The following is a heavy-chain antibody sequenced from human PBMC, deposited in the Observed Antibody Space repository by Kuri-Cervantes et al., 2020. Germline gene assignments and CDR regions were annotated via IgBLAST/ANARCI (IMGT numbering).Heavy chain of an antibody. CDR2: ISYDGTNK. CDR3: ARWLQFFDY. CDR1: GFTFSNYA. Sequence: GGSLRLSCAVSGFTFSNYAMNWVRQAPGKGLEWLAIISYDGTNKYYADSVKGRFIISRDNSKSTLYLQMNSLRAEDTAVYYCARWLQFFDYWGQGTLVTVSS. V-gene: IGHV3-30-3*01. D-gene: IGHD5-24*01. J-gene: IGHJ4*02.